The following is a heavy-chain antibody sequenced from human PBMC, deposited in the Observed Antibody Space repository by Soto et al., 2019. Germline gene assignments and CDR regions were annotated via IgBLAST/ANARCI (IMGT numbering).Heavy chain of an antibody. J-gene: IGHJ5*02. CDR2: IYHSGST. D-gene: IGHD3-22*01. CDR1: GGSISSSNW. V-gene: IGHV4-4*02. Sequence: TLSLTCAVSGGSISSSNWWSWVRQPPGKGLEWIGEIYHSGSTNYNPSLKSRVTISVDKSKNQFSLKLSSVTAADTAVYYCARVGITMIVVDWFDPWGQGTLVTVSS. CDR3: ARVGITMIVVDWFDP.